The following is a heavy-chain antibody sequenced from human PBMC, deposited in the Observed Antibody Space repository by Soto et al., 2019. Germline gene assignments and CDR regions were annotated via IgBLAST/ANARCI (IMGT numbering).Heavy chain of an antibody. V-gene: IGHV4-38-2*02. CDR3: ARDSGGKSGWAHWSDR. CDR1: GYSISSGYY. D-gene: IGHD2-15*01. J-gene: IGHJ5*02. CDR2: ISHRGTT. Sequence: SETLSLTCAVSGYSISSGYYWRWIRQPPGRGLEWIGSISHRGTTYYNPSLRSRVTISIDASNNQFSLKLSSVTDADTAVDYWARDSGGKSGWAHWSDRRGQGTLVTVS.